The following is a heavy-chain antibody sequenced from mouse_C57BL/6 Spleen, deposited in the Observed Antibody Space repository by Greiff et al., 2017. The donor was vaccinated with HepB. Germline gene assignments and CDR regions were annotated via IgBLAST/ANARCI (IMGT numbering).Heavy chain of an antibody. J-gene: IGHJ4*01. V-gene: IGHV1-39*01. CDR2: INPNYGTT. D-gene: IGHD1-1*01. Sequence: VQLQQSGPELVKPGASVKISCKASGYSFTDYNMNWVKQSNGKSLEWIGVINPNYGTTSYNQKFKGKATLTADQSSSTAYMQLNSLTSEDSAVYYCARAFITTVVATPYAMDYWGQGTSVTVSS. CDR3: ARAFITTVVATPYAMDY. CDR1: GYSFTDYN.